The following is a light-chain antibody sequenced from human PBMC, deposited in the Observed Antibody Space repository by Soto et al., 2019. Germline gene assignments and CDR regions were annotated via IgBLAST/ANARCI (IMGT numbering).Light chain of an antibody. CDR3: QSYDSSLSGVV. CDR1: SSNIGAGYD. J-gene: IGLJ2*01. V-gene: IGLV1-40*01. Sequence: QSALTQPPSVSGAPGQRVTISCTGSSSNIGAGYDVHWYQQLPGTAPKLLIYGNSNRPSGVPDRFSGSKSGTSASLAITGLQAEDEADYYCQSYDSSLSGVVFGGGTKPTVL. CDR2: GNS.